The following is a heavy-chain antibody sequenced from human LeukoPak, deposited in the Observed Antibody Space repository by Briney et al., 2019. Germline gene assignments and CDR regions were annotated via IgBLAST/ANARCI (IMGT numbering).Heavy chain of an antibody. CDR3: ARHSGWYETHFDY. Sequence: SETLSLTCTVSGGSISSYYWSWIRQPPGKGLEWIGYIYYSGSTNYNPSLKSRVTISVDTSKNQFSLKLSSVTAADTAVYYCARHSGWYETHFDYWGRGTLVTVSS. J-gene: IGHJ4*02. CDR1: GGSISSYY. CDR2: IYYSGST. D-gene: IGHD6-19*01. V-gene: IGHV4-59*08.